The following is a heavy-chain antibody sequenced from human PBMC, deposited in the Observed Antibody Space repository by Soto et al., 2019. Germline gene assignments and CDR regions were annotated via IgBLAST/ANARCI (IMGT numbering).Heavy chain of an antibody. CDR3: ARDTSHGVTIGGLHS. CDR2: ITDGLTK. V-gene: IGHV3-48*02. Sequence: EVRLVESGGDLVQPCGSLRRSCAASGFSFSNYNMNWVRQAPGKGLELVSHITDGLTKHYADFVQDRSTISRDNAKNSLYLEMTDLIDQDTAVYYCARDTSHGVTIGGLHSWGQGTLITVSS. D-gene: IGHD1-26*01. CDR1: GFSFSNYN. J-gene: IGHJ4*02.